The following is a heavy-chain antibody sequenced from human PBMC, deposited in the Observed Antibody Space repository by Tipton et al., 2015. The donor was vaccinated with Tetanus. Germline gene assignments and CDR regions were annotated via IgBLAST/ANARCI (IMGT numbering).Heavy chain of an antibody. CDR1: GGSFSGYY. J-gene: IGHJ4*02. CDR3: ARDIEEVGATKYFDY. D-gene: IGHD1-26*01. Sequence: TLSLTCAVYGGSFSGYYWSWIRQPPGKGLEWIGYIYYSGSTNYNPSLKSRVTISVDTSKNQFSLKLSSVTAADTAVYYCARDIEEVGATKYFDYWGQGTLVTVSS. V-gene: IGHV4-59*01. CDR2: IYYSGST.